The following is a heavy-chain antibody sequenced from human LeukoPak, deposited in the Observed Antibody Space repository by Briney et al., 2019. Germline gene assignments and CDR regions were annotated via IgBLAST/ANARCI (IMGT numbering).Heavy chain of an antibody. V-gene: IGHV3-7*01. CDR2: IKEDGSAQ. Sequence: GGSLRLSCAASGFTFGSYAVHWVRQAAGKGLEWVANIKEDGSAQYYVDSVKGRFTISRDNAKNSLNLQMNSLRAEDTAVYYCATSSNAPGNHWGQGTLVTVSS. J-gene: IGHJ5*02. CDR3: ATSSNAPGNH. D-gene: IGHD2-2*01. CDR1: GFTFGSYA.